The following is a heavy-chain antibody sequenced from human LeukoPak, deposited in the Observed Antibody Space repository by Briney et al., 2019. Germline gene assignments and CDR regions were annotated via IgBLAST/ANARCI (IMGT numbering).Heavy chain of an antibody. CDR3: ARGVVTGNY. CDR1: VGTFTIYA. J-gene: IGHJ4*02. V-gene: IGHV1-18*01. CDR2: ITSYNNNT. Sequence: GASVKVSFKSSVGTFTIYAISWVRQAPGQGLEWMGWITSYNNNTKYAQKFQGRVTMTTDTSTTTAYMELRSLKSDDTAVYYCARGVVTGNYWGQGTLVTVSS. D-gene: IGHD3-16*01.